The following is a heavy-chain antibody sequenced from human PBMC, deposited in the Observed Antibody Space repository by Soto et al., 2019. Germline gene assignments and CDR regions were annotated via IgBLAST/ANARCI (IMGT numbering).Heavy chain of an antibody. CDR3: AKEGTTSPYNWFDP. Sequence: ASVKVSCKTSGYTFTGYYMHWVRQAPGQGLEWMGWINPNNGDTNYAQNFQGRVTMTRDTSISTASMELSSLRAEDTAVYYCAKEGTTSPYNWFDPWGQGTLVTVSS. D-gene: IGHD2-2*01. V-gene: IGHV1-2*02. CDR2: INPNNGDT. J-gene: IGHJ5*02. CDR1: GYTFTGYY.